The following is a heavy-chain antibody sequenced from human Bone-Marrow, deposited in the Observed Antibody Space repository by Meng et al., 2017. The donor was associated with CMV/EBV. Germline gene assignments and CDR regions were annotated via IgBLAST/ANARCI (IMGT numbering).Heavy chain of an antibody. D-gene: IGHD5-18*01. J-gene: IGHJ3*02. Sequence: GGSLRLSCTASGFTFSSYAMHWVRQAPGKGLEWVAVISYDGSNKYYADSVKGRFTISRDNSKNTLYLQMNSLRAEDTAVYYCARGRRWIQLWTSYDAFDIWGQGTMVTV. V-gene: IGHV3-30*04. CDR1: GFTFSSYA. CDR3: ARGRRWIQLWTSYDAFDI. CDR2: ISYDGSNK.